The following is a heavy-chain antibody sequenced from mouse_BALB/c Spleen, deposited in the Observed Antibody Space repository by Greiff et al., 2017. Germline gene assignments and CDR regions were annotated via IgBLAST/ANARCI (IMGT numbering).Heavy chain of an antibody. CDR2: INPRNGGT. CDR1: GYTFTSYY. Sequence: QVHVKQSGAELVKPGASVKLSCKASGYTFTSYYMYWVKQRPGQGLEWIGEINPRNGGTNFNEKFKSKATLTVDKSSSTAYMQLSSLTSEDSAVYYCTRYFYWGQGTTLTVSS. CDR3: TRYFY. J-gene: IGHJ2*01. V-gene: IGHV1S81*02.